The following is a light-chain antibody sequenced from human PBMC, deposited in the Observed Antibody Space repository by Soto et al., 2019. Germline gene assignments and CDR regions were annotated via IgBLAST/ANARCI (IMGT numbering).Light chain of an antibody. CDR1: QSIGSW. Sequence: DVQLTHSPSTLSASVGDSVTITCRASQSIGSWLAWYQQKPAKAPKLLIYDASILENGVPSRFSGRGAGTESVITICSLHAYDFAIYYCHQYNDYPPNVAGGTKV. J-gene: IGKJ4*01. CDR2: DAS. CDR3: HQYNDYPPN. V-gene: IGKV1-5*01.